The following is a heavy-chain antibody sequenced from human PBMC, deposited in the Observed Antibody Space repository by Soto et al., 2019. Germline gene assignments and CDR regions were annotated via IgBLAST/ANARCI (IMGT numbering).Heavy chain of an antibody. D-gene: IGHD2-2*01. CDR2: IYPGDSDT. CDR3: ARFGHPQRKDYYGMDV. J-gene: IGHJ6*02. V-gene: IGHV5-51*01. CDR1: GYSFTSDW. Sequence: GESLKISRKGSGYSFTSDWIGWVRQMPGKGLEWMGIIYPGDSDTRYSPSFQGQVTISADKSISTAYLQWSSLKASDTAMYYCARFGHPQRKDYYGMDVWGQGTTVTVSS.